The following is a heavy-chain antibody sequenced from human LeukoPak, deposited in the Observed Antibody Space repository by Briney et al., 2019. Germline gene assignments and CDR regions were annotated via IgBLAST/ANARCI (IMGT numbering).Heavy chain of an antibody. CDR3: AKRNTMVRGGPCFDY. CDR1: GFTFSSYS. J-gene: IGHJ4*02. V-gene: IGHV3-21*04. D-gene: IGHD3-10*01. Sequence: MPGGSLRLSCAASGFTFSSYSMNWVRQAPGKGLEWVSSISSSSSYIYYADSVKGRFTVSRDNSKDTLYLQMNDLRPDDTAIYYCAKRNTMVRGGPCFDYWGQGLLVTVSS. CDR2: ISSSSSYI.